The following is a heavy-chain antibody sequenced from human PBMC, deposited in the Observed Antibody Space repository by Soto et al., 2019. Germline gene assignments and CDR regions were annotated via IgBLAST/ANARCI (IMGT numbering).Heavy chain of an antibody. CDR2: IYHSGST. J-gene: IGHJ2*01. V-gene: IGHV4-38-2*01. D-gene: IGHD4-17*01. CDR3: ARYTKDYGDSLWYFDL. CDR1: GYSISSGYY. Sequence: PSETLSLTCAVSGYSISSGYYWGSIRQPPGKGLEWIGSIYHSGSTYYNPSLKSRVTISVDTSKNQFSLKLSSVTAADTAVYYCARYTKDYGDSLWYFDLWGRGTLVTVSS.